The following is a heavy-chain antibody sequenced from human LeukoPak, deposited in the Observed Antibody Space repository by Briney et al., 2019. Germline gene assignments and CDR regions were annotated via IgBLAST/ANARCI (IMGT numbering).Heavy chain of an antibody. CDR3: ARAAIAVAERYYFDY. J-gene: IGHJ4*02. D-gene: IGHD6-19*01. CDR1: GFTVSSNY. V-gene: IGHV3-53*01. Sequence: PGGSLRLSCAASGFTVSSNYMSWVRQAPGKGLEWVSVIYSGGSTYYADSVKDRFTISRDNSKNTLYLQMNRLRAEDTAVYYCARAAIAVAERYYFDYWGQGTLVTVSS. CDR2: IYSGGST.